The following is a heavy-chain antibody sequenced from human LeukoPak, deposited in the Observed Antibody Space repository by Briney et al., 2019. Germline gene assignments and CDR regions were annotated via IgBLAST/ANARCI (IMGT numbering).Heavy chain of an antibody. J-gene: IGHJ5*02. V-gene: IGHV5-51*01. CDR1: GXNFPSYW. Sequence: RGESLKISCKGSGXNFPSYWIGWVRQMPGKGLEWMGIIYPGDSETRYSPSFQGQVTMSADKSINTAYLQWSSLKPSDTGMYYCGRRGDNWFDPWGQGTLVTVSS. CDR3: GRRGDNWFDP. D-gene: IGHD1-26*01. CDR2: IYPGDSET.